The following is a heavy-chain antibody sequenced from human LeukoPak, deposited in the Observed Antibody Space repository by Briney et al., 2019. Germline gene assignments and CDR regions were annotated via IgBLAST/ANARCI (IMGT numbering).Heavy chain of an antibody. Sequence: GGSLRLSCAASGFTFSSYEMNWVRQAPGKGLEWVSYISSSGSTIYYADSVKGRFTISRDNAKNSLYLQMNSLRAEDTAVHYCARDSGSGWYEGGWGQGTLVTVSS. CDR1: GFTFSSYE. CDR3: ARDSGSGWYEGG. V-gene: IGHV3-48*03. J-gene: IGHJ4*02. CDR2: ISSSGSTI. D-gene: IGHD6-19*01.